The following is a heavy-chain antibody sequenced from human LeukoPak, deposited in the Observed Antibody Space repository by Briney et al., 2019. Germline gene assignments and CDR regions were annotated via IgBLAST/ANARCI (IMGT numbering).Heavy chain of an antibody. D-gene: IGHD2-2*01. V-gene: IGHV3-48*03. Sequence: GGSLRLSCAASGFTFSSYEMNWVRQAPGKGLEWASYISSSGSTIYYADSVKGRFTISRDNAKNSLYLQMNSLRAEDTAVYYCAREIVVVPAATARGPATYYYYGMDVWGQGTTVTVSS. J-gene: IGHJ6*02. CDR1: GFTFSSYE. CDR3: AREIVVVPAATARGPATYYYYGMDV. CDR2: ISSSGSTI.